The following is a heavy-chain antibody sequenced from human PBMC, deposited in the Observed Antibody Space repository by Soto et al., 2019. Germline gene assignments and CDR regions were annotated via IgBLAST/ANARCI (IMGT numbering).Heavy chain of an antibody. Sequence: QVQLVESGGGVVQPGRSLRLSCAASGFTFSSYGMHWVRQAPGKGLEWVAVISYDGSNKYYADSVKGRFTISRYNSKNTLYLQMNSLRAEDTDVYYRAKVGHDYGLQPPALRFDYWGQGTLVTVFS. D-gene: IGHD4-17*01. CDR3: AKVGHDYGLQPPALRFDY. V-gene: IGHV3-30*18. J-gene: IGHJ4*02. CDR1: GFTFSSYG. CDR2: ISYDGSNK.